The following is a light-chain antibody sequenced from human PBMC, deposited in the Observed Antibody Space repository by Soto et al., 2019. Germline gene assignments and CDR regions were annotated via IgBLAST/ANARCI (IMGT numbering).Light chain of an antibody. CDR2: DAS. V-gene: IGKV3-11*01. CDR3: QQRSNWPPIT. CDR1: QSVSSY. J-gene: IGKJ5*01. Sequence: EIVLTQSPATLSLSPGERATISCRASQSVSSYLAWYQQKPGQAPRLLIYDASNRATGIPARFSGSGSGTDFTLTISSLEPEDFAVYYCQQRSNWPPITCGQGTRLEIK.